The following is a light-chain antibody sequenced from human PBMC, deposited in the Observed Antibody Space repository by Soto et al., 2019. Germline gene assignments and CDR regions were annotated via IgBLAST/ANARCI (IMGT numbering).Light chain of an antibody. CDR1: SSDVGGYSY. J-gene: IGLJ1*01. CDR3: CSYAGTYTSYV. V-gene: IGLV2-11*01. CDR2: DVG. Sequence: QSALTQPRSVSGSPGQSVTISCTGTSSDVGGYSYVSWYQQHAGKAPKLMIYDVGERPSGVPDRFSGSKSGNTASLTISGLQAEDEDDYYCCSYAGTYTSYVFGSGTKLTVL.